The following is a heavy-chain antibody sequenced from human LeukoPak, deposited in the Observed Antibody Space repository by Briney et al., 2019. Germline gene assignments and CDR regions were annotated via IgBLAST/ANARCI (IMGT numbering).Heavy chain of an antibody. CDR3: ARDLYTVTTLGRGRGWFDP. CDR2: IIPIFGIA. CDR1: GGTFSSYA. Sequence: SVTVSCKASGGTFSSYAISWVRQAPGQGLEWMGRIIPIFGIANYAQKFQGRVTITAHKSTSRAYMELSSLRSEDTAVYYCARDLYTVTTLGRGRGWFDPWGQGTLVTVSS. D-gene: IGHD4-11*01. V-gene: IGHV1-69*04. J-gene: IGHJ5*02.